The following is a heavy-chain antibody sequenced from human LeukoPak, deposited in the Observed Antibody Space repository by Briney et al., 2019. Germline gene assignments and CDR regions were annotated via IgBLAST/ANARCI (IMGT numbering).Heavy chain of an antibody. D-gene: IGHD6-19*01. J-gene: IGHJ2*01. Sequence: SETLSLTCTVSGGSISSYYWSWIRQPPGKGLEWIGYIYYSGSTNYNPSLKSRVTISVDTSKNQFSLKLSSVTAADTAVYYCAREDRIGYSSGWEYWYFDLWGRGTLVTVSS. CDR1: GGSISSYY. CDR2: IYYSGST. CDR3: AREDRIGYSSGWEYWYFDL. V-gene: IGHV4-59*01.